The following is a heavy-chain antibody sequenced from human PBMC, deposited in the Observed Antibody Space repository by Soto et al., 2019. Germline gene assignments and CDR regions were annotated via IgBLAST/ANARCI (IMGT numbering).Heavy chain of an antibody. CDR3: ARESPPADY. CDR2: ISANNGNT. V-gene: IGHV1-18*01. Sequence: QVQLVQSGAEVKKPGASVRVSCKASGYTFTSYGSSWVRQAPGQGREWMGWISANNGNTNYAQKLQGRVTKTTDTSTMKAYRELASLRSDDTAVYYCARESPPADYWGQGTLVTVSS. CDR1: GYTFTSYG. J-gene: IGHJ4*02.